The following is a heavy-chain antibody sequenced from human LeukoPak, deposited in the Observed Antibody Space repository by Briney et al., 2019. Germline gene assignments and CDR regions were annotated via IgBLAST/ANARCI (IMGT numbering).Heavy chain of an antibody. V-gene: IGHV1-69*04. Sequence: ASVKVSCKASGGTFSSYAISWVRQAPGQGLEWMGRIIPIFGIANYAQKFQGRVTITADKSTSTAYMELSSLRSEDTAVYYCASGYLAAGHSDYFDYWDQGTLVTVSS. CDR2: IIPIFGIA. J-gene: IGHJ4*02. D-gene: IGHD6-13*01. CDR1: GGTFSSYA. CDR3: ASGYLAAGHSDYFDY.